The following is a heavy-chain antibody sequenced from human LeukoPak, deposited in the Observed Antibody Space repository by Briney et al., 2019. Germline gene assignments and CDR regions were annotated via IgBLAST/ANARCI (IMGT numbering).Heavy chain of an antibody. Sequence: SETLSLTCSVSGGSITHYYWSWIRQPPGKGLEWIGYIYYSGSTNYNPSLKSRVTISVDRSKNQFSLKLSSVTAADTAVYYCAREGSSGYYDYWGQGTLVTVSS. CDR1: GGSITHYY. CDR3: AREGSSGYYDY. J-gene: IGHJ4*02. D-gene: IGHD3-22*01. V-gene: IGHV4-59*12. CDR2: IYYSGST.